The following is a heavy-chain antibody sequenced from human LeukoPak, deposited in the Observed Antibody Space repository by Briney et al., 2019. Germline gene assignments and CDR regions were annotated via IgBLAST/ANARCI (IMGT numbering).Heavy chain of an antibody. V-gene: IGHV4-34*01. CDR3: ARDRRSTSLRGIDP. Sequence: SETLSLTCAVYGGSFNGYYWIWIRQPPGKGLEWIGEINHSGSTNYNPSLKSRVTISVGTSKNQFSLKLSSVTAADTAVYYCARDRRSTSLRGIDPWGQGTLVTVSS. CDR1: GGSFNGYY. D-gene: IGHD2-2*01. J-gene: IGHJ5*02. CDR2: INHSGST.